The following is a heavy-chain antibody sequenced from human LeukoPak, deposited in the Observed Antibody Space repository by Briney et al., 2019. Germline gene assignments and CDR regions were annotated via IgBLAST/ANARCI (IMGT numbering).Heavy chain of an antibody. V-gene: IGHV3-30*18. CDR3: AKDTVVSGYCSGGSCYEFDY. CDR2: ISHDGSNK. J-gene: IGHJ4*02. Sequence: SGGSLRLSCAASGFTFSSYGMHWVRQAPGKGLEWVAVISHDGSNKYYADSVKGRFTISRDNSKNTLYLQMNSLRAEDTAVYYCAKDTVVSGYCSGGSCYEFDYWGQGTLVTVSS. D-gene: IGHD2-15*01. CDR1: GFTFSSYG.